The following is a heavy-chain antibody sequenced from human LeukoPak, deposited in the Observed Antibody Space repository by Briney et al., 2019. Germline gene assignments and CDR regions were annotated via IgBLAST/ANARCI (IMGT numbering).Heavy chain of an antibody. Sequence: GASVKVSCKAFGYTFTGYYMHWVRQAPGQGLEWMGWINPNSGGTNYAQKFQGRVTMTRDTSISTAYMELSRLRSDDTAVYYCARGPTTMVRGVIDYWGQGTLVTVSS. J-gene: IGHJ4*02. CDR3: ARGPTTMVRGVIDY. D-gene: IGHD3-10*01. CDR1: GYTFTGYY. V-gene: IGHV1-2*02. CDR2: INPNSGGT.